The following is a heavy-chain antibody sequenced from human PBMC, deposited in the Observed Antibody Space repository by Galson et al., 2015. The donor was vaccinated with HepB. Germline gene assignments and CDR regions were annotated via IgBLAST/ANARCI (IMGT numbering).Heavy chain of an antibody. Sequence: SLRLSCAASGFTFSSYEMNWVRQAPGKGLEWVSYISSSGSTIYYADSVKGRFTISRDNAKNSLYLQMNSLRAEDTAVYYCAKDNSLYSGYDSYFDSWGQGTLVTVSS. J-gene: IGHJ4*02. V-gene: IGHV3-48*03. D-gene: IGHD5-12*01. CDR2: ISSSGSTI. CDR3: AKDNSLYSGYDSYFDS. CDR1: GFTFSSYE.